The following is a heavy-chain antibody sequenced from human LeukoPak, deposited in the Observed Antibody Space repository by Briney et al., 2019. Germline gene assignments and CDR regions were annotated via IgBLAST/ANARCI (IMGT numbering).Heavy chain of an antibody. V-gene: IGHV3-23*01. J-gene: IGHJ4*02. CDR1: GFTFSSYA. Sequence: GGSLRLSCAASGFTFSSYAMSWVRQAPGKGLEWVSAISGSGGSTYYADSVKGRFTISRDNSKNTLYLQMSSLRSEDTAVYYCAREDYYDSGSNDYWGQGTLVTVSS. CDR2: ISGSGGST. CDR3: AREDYYDSGSNDY. D-gene: IGHD3-22*01.